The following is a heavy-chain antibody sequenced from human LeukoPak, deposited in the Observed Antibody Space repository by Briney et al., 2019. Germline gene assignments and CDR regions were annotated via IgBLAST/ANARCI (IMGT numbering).Heavy chain of an antibody. CDR2: ISFDATNK. V-gene: IGHV3-30*18. CDR3: AKDSSADDSSGYSYYFDY. CDR1: GFTFSSYG. Sequence: GGSLRLSCVASGFTFSSYGVHWVRQAPGKGLEWVAVISFDATNKYYADSVKGRFTISRDNSKNTLYLQMNSPRAEDTAVYYCAKDSSADDSSGYSYYFDYWGQGTLVTVSS. D-gene: IGHD3-22*01. J-gene: IGHJ4*02.